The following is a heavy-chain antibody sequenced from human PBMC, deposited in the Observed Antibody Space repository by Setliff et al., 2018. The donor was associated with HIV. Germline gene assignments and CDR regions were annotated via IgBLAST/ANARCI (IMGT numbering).Heavy chain of an antibody. V-gene: IGHV4-59*08. CDR2: IYYIGST. CDR3: ARHHYSNWFDP. D-gene: IGHD2-15*01. J-gene: IGHJ5*02. Sequence: PSETLSLTCTVSGGSISSYYWRRIRQPPGKGLEWSAYIYYIGSTNYNPSLTSRVTMSVDTSKNQFSLKLTSVTAADTAVYYCARHHYSNWFDPWGQGTLVTVSS. CDR1: GGSISSYY.